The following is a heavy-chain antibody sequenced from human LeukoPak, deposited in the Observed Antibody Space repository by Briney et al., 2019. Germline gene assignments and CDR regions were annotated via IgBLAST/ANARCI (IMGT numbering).Heavy chain of an antibody. CDR2: IYSGGST. J-gene: IGHJ6*02. D-gene: IGHD6-19*01. Sequence: GGSLRLSCAASGFTFSSNYMSWVRQAPGKGLEWGSVIYSGGSTYYADSVKGRFTISRDNSKNTLYLQMNSLRAEDTAVYYCAREKTQGYSSGWKPSYYYYGMDVWGQGTTVTVSS. V-gene: IGHV3-66*01. CDR3: AREKTQGYSSGWKPSYYYYGMDV. CDR1: GFTFSSNY.